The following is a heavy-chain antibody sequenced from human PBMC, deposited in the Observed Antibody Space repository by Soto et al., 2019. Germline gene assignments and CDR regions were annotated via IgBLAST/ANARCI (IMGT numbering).Heavy chain of an antibody. J-gene: IGHJ6*02. CDR2: IIPIFGTA. V-gene: IGHV1-69*06. CDR3: ASSIYYYDSNYGMDV. CDR1: GGTFSSYA. D-gene: IGHD3-22*01. Sequence: ASVKVSCKASGGTFSSYAISWVRQAPGQGLEWMGGIIPIFGTANYAQKFQGRVTITADKSTSTAYMELSSLRSEDTAVYYCASSIYYYDSNYGMDVWGQGTTVTVSS.